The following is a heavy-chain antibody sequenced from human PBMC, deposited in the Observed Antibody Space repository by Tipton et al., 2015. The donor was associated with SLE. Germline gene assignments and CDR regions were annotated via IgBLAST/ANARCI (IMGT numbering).Heavy chain of an antibody. J-gene: IGHJ4*02. D-gene: IGHD6-13*01. CDR2: IFPGDSDT. CDR1: GYSFTSYW. Sequence: QLVQSGAEVKKPGESLKISCKGSGYSFTSYWIGWVRQMPGKGLEWMGIIFPGDSDTRYSPSFQGQVTISADKSISTAYLQRSSLKASDTAMYNCSRLPDSSSWSLFDYWGQGTLVTVSS. CDR3: SRLPDSSSWSLFDY. V-gene: IGHV5-51*03.